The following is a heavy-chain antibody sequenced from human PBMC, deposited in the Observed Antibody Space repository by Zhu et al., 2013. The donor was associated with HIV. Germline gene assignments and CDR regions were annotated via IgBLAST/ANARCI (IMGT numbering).Heavy chain of an antibody. Sequence: QVQLVQSGTAVKKPGASVKVSCKASGYTFISYYLHWVRQAPGQGLEWMGLINPSDGGTTYAQKFQGRLTMTTDTSTSTVYMELSGLKSEDTAVYYCARDRAAWVVPAAKYFQHWGQGTLVTVSS. CDR1: GYTFISYY. V-gene: IGHV1-46*01. D-gene: IGHD2-2*01. J-gene: IGHJ1*01. CDR3: ARDRAAWVVPAAKYFQH. CDR2: INPSDGGT.